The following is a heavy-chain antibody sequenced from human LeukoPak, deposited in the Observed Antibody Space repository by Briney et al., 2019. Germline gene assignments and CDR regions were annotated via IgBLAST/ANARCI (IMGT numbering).Heavy chain of an antibody. D-gene: IGHD3-22*01. CDR1: GGSFSAYY. CDR2: IYHSGST. CDR3: ARRRYDASGYYPSRGRYFDY. V-gene: IGHV4-34*01. Sequence: SETLSLTCAVSGGSFSAYYWSWLRQPPGKGLEWIGEIYHSGSTNYNPSLKSRVTMSLDTSKNQFPLRLSSVTAADTAVYYCARRRYDASGYYPSRGRYFDYWGQGTLVTVSS. J-gene: IGHJ4*02.